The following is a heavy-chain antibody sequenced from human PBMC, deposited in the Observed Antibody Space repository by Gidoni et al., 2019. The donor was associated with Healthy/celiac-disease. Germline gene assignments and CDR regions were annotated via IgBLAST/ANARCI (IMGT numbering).Heavy chain of an antibody. CDR3: ARTDSAMVIFDY. CDR1: SASISSGGYH. V-gene: IGHV4-31*03. Sequence: QVQLQESGPGLLQPSTTLSLISTVSSASISSGGYHWSWIRQHPGKGLEWIGYIYYSGSAYYNPTLKSRVTISVDTSKNQFSLKLSSVTAADTAVYYCARTDSAMVIFDYWGQGTLVTVSS. J-gene: IGHJ4*02. CDR2: IYYSGSA. D-gene: IGHD5-18*01.